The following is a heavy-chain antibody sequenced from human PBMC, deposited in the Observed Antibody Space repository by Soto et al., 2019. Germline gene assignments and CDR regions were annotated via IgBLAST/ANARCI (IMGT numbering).Heavy chain of an antibody. CDR1: GFTFSSYA. D-gene: IGHD2-21*02. Sequence: GGSLRLSCAASGFTFSSYAMSWVRQAPGTGLEWVSAITGSGDNTYYADSVKGRFTISRDNSKNTLYLQMNSLRAEDTAVYYCAKATWAYCGGDCSDYFDYWGQGTLVTVSS. V-gene: IGHV3-23*01. CDR2: ITGSGDNT. CDR3: AKATWAYCGGDCSDYFDY. J-gene: IGHJ4*02.